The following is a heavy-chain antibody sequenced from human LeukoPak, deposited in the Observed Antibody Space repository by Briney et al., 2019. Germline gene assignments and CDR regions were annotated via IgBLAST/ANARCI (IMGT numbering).Heavy chain of an antibody. V-gene: IGHV3-30*04. CDR1: GFTFSSYA. Sequence: PGGSLRLSCAASGFTFSSYAMHWVRQAPGKGLEWVAVISYDGSNKYYADSVKGRFTIPRDNSKNTLYLQMNSLRAEDTAVYYCARDFEVSDVWGKGTTVTVSS. CDR2: ISYDGSNK. CDR3: ARDFEVSDV. J-gene: IGHJ6*04. D-gene: IGHD3-9*01.